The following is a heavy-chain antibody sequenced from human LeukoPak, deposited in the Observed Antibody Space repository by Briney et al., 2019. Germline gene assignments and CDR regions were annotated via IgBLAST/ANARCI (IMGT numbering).Heavy chain of an antibody. D-gene: IGHD2/OR15-2a*01. CDR1: GGSISSSSYY. V-gene: IGHV4-39*07. J-gene: IGHJ6*03. CDR3: ARDSSPLGYYYMDV. CDR2: MYYSGST. Sequence: PSETLSLTCTVSGGSISSSSYYWGWIRQPPGKGLEWIGSMYYSGSTYYNPSLKSRVTISVDTSKNQFSLKLSSVTAADAAVYYCARDSSPLGYYYMDVWGKGTTVTVSS.